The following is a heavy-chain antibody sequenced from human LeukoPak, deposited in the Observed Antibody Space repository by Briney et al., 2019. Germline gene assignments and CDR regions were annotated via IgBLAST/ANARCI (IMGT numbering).Heavy chain of an antibody. Sequence: PSETLSLTCTVSGGSISSGSYYWSWIRQPPGKGLEWIGEINHSGSTNYNPSLKSRVTISVDTSKNQFSLKLSSVTAADTAVYYCAREAAPSDYVIDYWGQGTLVTVSS. CDR2: INHSGST. CDR3: AREAAPSDYVIDY. CDR1: GGSISSGSYY. J-gene: IGHJ4*02. D-gene: IGHD4-17*01. V-gene: IGHV4-39*07.